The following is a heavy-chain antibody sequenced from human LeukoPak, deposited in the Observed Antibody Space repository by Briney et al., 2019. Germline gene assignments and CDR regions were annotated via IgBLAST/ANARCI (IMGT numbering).Heavy chain of an antibody. CDR3: ARRECSGGSCYFDL. Sequence: SETLSLTCTDPGGSISSYYWSWIRQPPGKGLEWIGYIYCSGSTNYNPSLKSRVTISVDTSKNQFSLKLSSVTAADTAVYYCARRECSGGSCYFDLWGRGTLVTVSS. J-gene: IGHJ2*01. CDR1: GGSISSYY. D-gene: IGHD2-15*01. CDR2: IYCSGST. V-gene: IGHV4-59*08.